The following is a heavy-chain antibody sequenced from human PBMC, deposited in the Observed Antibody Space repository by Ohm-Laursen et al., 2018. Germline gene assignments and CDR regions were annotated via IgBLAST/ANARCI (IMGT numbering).Heavy chain of an antibody. CDR1: GFTFSSYS. J-gene: IGHJ4*02. CDR2: MYSGGGII. D-gene: IGHD5-18*01. CDR3: VKGPGGYRYGDY. Sequence: SLRLSCAASGFTFSSYSMNWVRQAPGKGLEWVSVMYSGGGIIYSADSVKGRFTISRDNDEDTLYLQMNSLRAEDTAVYSCVKGPGGYRYGDYWGQGTLVTVSS. V-gene: IGHV3-21*04.